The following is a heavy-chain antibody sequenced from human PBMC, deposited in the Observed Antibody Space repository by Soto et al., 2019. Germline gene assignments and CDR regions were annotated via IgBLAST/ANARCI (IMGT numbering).Heavy chain of an antibody. V-gene: IGHV1-18*01. J-gene: IGHJ6*02. CDR2: ISAYNGNT. CDR1: GYTFTSYG. D-gene: IGHD2-2*01. CDR3: ASDISNRINNYYYGIDV. Sequence: ASVKVACKASGYTFTSYGISWVRQAPGQGLEWMGWISAYNGNTNYAQKLQGRVTMTTDTSTSTAYMELRSLRSDDTAVYYCASDISNRINNYYYGIDVWAQGSTVTVSS.